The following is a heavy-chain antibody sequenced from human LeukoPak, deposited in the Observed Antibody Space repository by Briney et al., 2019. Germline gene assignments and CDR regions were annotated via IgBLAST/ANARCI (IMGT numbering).Heavy chain of an antibody. CDR1: GYSFSSYW. CDR3: TVARLYYGFFEL. V-gene: IGHV5-51*01. D-gene: IGHD3-3*01. Sequence: GESLKISCKGSGYSFSSYWIGWVRQMPGKGPEWMGIIYPGDSDTRYSPSFQGQVTISADKSISTAYLQWSSLKASDTAMYYCTVARLYYGFFELWGQGTLVTVSS. CDR2: IYPGDSDT. J-gene: IGHJ4*02.